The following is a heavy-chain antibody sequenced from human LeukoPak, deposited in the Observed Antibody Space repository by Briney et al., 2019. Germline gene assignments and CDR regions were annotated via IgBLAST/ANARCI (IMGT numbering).Heavy chain of an antibody. CDR2: ISGSGGNT. Sequence: PGGSLRLSCAASGFTFSSYGMSWVRQAPGKGLEWVSAISGSGGNTYYADSVQGRLTISRDNSKNTLYLQMNSLRAEDTAVYYCAKEIYGDSTGARFQHWGQGTLLTVSS. V-gene: IGHV3-23*01. D-gene: IGHD4-17*01. J-gene: IGHJ1*01. CDR3: AKEIYGDSTGARFQH. CDR1: GFTFSSYG.